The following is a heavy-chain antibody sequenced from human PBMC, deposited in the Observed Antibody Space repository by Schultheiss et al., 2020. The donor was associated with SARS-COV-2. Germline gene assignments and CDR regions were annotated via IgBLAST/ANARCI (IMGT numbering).Heavy chain of an antibody. CDR3: AHRPHYYDILTGFSRGGWFDP. J-gene: IGHJ5*02. CDR1: GFLLINSGMG. Sequence: SGPTLVKPTPTLTLTCTFSGFLLINSGMGVGWIRQPPGKALEWLALIYWDDEKRYNPSLKSRLTITRDTSKNQVVLTMTNMDPVDSATYYCAHRPHYYDILTGFSRGGWFDPWGQGTLVTVSS. V-gene: IGHV2-5*02. CDR2: IYWDDEK. D-gene: IGHD3-9*01.